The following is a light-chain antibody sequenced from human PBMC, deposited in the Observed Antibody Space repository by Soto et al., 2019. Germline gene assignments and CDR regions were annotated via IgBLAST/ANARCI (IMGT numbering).Light chain of an antibody. Sequence: EIVLTQSPGTLSLSPGERATLSCRASQTISSSYLAWYQQKPGQAPRLLIYDASNRATGIPARFSGSGSGTDFTLTISSLEPEDIAVYYCQQRTNWPITFGQGTRLEIK. V-gene: IGKV3D-20*02. J-gene: IGKJ5*01. CDR3: QQRTNWPIT. CDR2: DAS. CDR1: QTISSSY.